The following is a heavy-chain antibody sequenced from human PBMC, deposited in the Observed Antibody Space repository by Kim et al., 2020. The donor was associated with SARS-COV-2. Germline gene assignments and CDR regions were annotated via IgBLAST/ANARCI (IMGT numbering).Heavy chain of an antibody. Sequence: ASVKVSCKASGYTFTGYYMHWVRQATGQGLEWMGWINPNSGGTNYAQKFQGRVTMTRDTSISTAYMELSRLRSDDTAVYYCARDMRQWLGKGVFDYWGQGTLVTVSS. CDR2: INPNSGGT. V-gene: IGHV1-2*02. CDR3: ARDMRQWLGKGVFDY. D-gene: IGHD6-19*01. J-gene: IGHJ4*02. CDR1: GYTFTGYY.